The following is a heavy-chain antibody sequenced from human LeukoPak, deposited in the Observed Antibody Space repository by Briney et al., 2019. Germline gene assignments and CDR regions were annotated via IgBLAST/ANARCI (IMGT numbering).Heavy chain of an antibody. CDR1: GFTFSSYV. CDR2: ISGSGGST. V-gene: IGHV3-23*01. Sequence: TGGSLRLSSAASGFTFSSYVTSWVRQAPGKGLEWVSAISGSGGSTYYADSVKGRFTISRDNSKNTLYLQMNSLRAEDTAVYYCAKSKAPNYYDSSGFDYWGQGTLVTVSS. J-gene: IGHJ4*02. CDR3: AKSKAPNYYDSSGFDY. D-gene: IGHD3-22*01.